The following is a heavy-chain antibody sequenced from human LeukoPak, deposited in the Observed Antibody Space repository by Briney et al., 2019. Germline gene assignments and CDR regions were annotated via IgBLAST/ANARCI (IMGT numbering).Heavy chain of an antibody. J-gene: IGHJ4*02. CDR3: AKKVRGPSHPLDF. V-gene: IGHV1-2*02. CDR1: GYTFTGYA. CDR2: INPEKRDT. D-gene: IGHD5-12*01. Sequence: ASVKVSCKASGYTFTGYAIHWVRQAPGQGLEWMGWINPEKRDTGYAHKFQGMVTMTSDTSISTAYMELSSLRSDDAAVYYCAKKVRGPSHPLDFWGQGTLVTVSS.